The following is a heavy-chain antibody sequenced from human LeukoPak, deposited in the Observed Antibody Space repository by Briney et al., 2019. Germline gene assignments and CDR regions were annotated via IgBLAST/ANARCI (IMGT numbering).Heavy chain of an antibody. CDR2: ISYDGSNK. CDR1: GFTCSRYG. D-gene: IGHD3-10*01. V-gene: IGHV3-30*18. J-gene: IGHJ4*02. CDR3: AKDPTLWFGEYIGN. Sequence: GRSLRLSCAASGFTCSRYGMHWVRQAPGKGLEWVAVISYDGSNKLYEDSMKGRFTISRDNSKYTLYLQMNSPRPEDTAVYYCAKDPTLWFGEYIGNWGQGTLVTVSS.